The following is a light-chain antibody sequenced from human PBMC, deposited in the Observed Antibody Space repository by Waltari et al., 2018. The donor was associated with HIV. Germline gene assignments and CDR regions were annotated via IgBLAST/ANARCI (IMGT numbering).Light chain of an antibody. CDR3: QQYGRSPWT. CDR1: QTVTSSY. J-gene: IGKJ1*01. V-gene: IGKV3-20*01. Sequence: IMLTQSPGTLSLSPGERATLLCRASQTVTSSYLAWYQQKPGQAPRRLINGASSRATGIPGRFSGSGSGTDFTLTISRLEPEDFAVYYCQQYGRSPWTFGQGTKVEVK. CDR2: GAS.